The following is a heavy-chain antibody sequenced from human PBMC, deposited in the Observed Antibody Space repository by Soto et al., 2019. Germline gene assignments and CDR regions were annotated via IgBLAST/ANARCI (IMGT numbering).Heavy chain of an antibody. CDR3: ARHGGGIASWFDN. CDR2: MYHSGST. J-gene: IGHJ4*02. Sequence: SETQSLTCTFSGFSISSYYWSWIRQPPGKGLEWIGHMYHSGSTNYNPSLKSRVTILVDTSKNQFSLNLNSVTAADTAVYYCARHGGGIASWFDNWGQGTLVTVSS. CDR1: GFSISSYY. V-gene: IGHV4-59*08. D-gene: IGHD3-16*02.